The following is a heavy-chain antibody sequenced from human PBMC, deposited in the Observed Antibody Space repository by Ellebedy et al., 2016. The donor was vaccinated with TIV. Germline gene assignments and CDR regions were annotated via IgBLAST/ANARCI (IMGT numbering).Heavy chain of an antibody. CDR2: IYFSGST. Sequence: GSLRLSCTVSGGSISSRSYYWGWIRQPPGKGLEWIGSIYFSGSTYYNLSLKSRVTISLDTSKNQLSLRLSSVTAADTALFNCARTPPDRSDAFDIWGQGTMVTVSS. J-gene: IGHJ3*02. CDR3: ARTPPDRSDAFDI. D-gene: IGHD1-14*01. V-gene: IGHV4-39*07. CDR1: GGSISSRSYY.